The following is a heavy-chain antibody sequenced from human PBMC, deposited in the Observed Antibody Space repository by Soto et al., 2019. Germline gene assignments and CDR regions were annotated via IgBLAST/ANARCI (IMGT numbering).Heavy chain of an antibody. Sequence: PGGSLRLSCAASGFTFSTHSMNWVRQAPGKGLEWISYITSSDVTMYADSVKGRFTISRDNAKNSLYLQMNSLRGEDTAVYFCVGVVWYQPVSSGMYTLSPHAARPSAAWG. V-gene: IGHV3-48*01. D-gene: IGHD2-2*01. CDR2: ITSSDVT. CDR1: GFTFSTHS. J-gene: IGHJ5*01. CDR3: VGVVWYQPVSSGMYTLSPHAARPSAA.